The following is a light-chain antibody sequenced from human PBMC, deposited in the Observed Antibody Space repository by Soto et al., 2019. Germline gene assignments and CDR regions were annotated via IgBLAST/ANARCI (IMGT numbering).Light chain of an antibody. CDR2: DAS. CDR3: QQYKSYST. CDR1: QSISNW. V-gene: IGKV1-5*01. J-gene: IGKJ4*01. Sequence: DIQMTQSPSTLSASVGDRVAITCRASQSISNWLAWYQQKPGKAPKLLIYDASSLQSGVPSRFSGSGSGTEFTLTISSLQPNDFATYYCQQYKSYSTFGGGTKVDIK.